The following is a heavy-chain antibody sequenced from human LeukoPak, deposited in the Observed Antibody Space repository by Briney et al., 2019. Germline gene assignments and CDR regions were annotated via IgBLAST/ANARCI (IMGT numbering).Heavy chain of an antibody. CDR2: ININSGKT. V-gene: IGHV7-4-1*01. D-gene: IGHD3-22*01. Sequence: ASVKVSCKASGYTFTSYVMNWVRQAPGQGLEWMGWININSGKTSYAEGFTGRFVFSLDTSVSTAYLQISSLKAEDTAVYYCAREGDSSWGYFDYWGQGTLVTVSS. CDR1: GYTFTSYV. CDR3: AREGDSSWGYFDY. J-gene: IGHJ4*02.